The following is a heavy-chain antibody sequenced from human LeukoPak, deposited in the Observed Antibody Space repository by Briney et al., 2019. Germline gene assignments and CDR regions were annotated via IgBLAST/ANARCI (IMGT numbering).Heavy chain of an antibody. CDR2: IIPIFGTA. Sequence: SVKVSCKASGGTFSSYAISWVRQAPGQGLEWMGGIIPIFGTANYAQKFQGRVTITADEFTSTAYMELSSLRAEDTAVYYCARELIDFHDHTNKGFFDSWGQGTLVTVSS. D-gene: IGHD3/OR15-3a*01. CDR3: ARELIDFHDHTNKGFFDS. V-gene: IGHV1-69*13. CDR1: GGTFSSYA. J-gene: IGHJ4*02.